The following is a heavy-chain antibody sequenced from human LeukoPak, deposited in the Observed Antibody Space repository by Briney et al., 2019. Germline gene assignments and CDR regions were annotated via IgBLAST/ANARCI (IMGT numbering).Heavy chain of an antibody. J-gene: IGHJ4*02. CDR2: ITWDGART. CDR3: AKDPFTDYYDSSGYYDY. V-gene: IGHV3-43*01. Sequence: TGGSLRLSCATSGFTFDDYTIHWVRQAPGKGLEWVSLITWDGARTYYADSVKGRFTISRDNSKNSLYLQMHSLRAEDTAVYYCAKDPFTDYYDSSGYYDYWGQGTLVTVSS. D-gene: IGHD3-22*01. CDR1: GFTFDDYT.